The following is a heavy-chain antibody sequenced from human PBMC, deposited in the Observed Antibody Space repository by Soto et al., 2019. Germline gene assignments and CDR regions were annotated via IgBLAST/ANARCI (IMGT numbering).Heavy chain of an antibody. CDR1: GFTFGNQT. Sequence: EVQLVESGGGLVKPGGSLRLSCVASGFTFGNQTMTWIRQAPGKGLEWVASISSTSRYIHHADSVKGRFTISRDNAKNSLFLQMSSLRAEDTALYYCAGRIAAGGGMDVWGQGTTVSVSS. J-gene: IGHJ6*02. CDR3: AGRIAAGGGMDV. CDR2: ISSTSRYI. D-gene: IGHD6-13*01. V-gene: IGHV3-21*02.